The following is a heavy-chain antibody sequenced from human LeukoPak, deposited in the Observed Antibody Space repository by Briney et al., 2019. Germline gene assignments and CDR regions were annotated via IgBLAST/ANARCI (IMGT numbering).Heavy chain of an antibody. CDR1: GFTFSSYW. Sequence: PGGSPRLSCAASGFTFSSYWMHWVRQAPGKGLVWVSRVNPQGSETSYADSVRGRFTISRDNAKDALHLQMDNLRAEDTAVYYCARGRWSSTGWFFGYWGQGTLVTVSS. V-gene: IGHV3-74*01. D-gene: IGHD6-19*01. J-gene: IGHJ4*02. CDR2: VNPQGSET. CDR3: ARGRWSSTGWFFGY.